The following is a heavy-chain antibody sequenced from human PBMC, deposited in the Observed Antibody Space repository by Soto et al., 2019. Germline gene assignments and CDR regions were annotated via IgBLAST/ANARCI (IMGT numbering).Heavy chain of an antibody. CDR1: GFSLSTSGVG. CDR3: AHRVLELKPFDY. J-gene: IGHJ4*02. CDR2: IYWNDDK. V-gene: IGHV2-5*01. D-gene: IGHD1-7*01. Sequence: SGPTLVNPTQTLTLTCTFSGFSLSTSGVGVGWIRQPPGKALEWLALIYWNDDKRYSPSLKSRLTITNDTSKNQVVLTMTNMDPVDTATYYCAHRVLELKPFDYWRQGSLVTVS.